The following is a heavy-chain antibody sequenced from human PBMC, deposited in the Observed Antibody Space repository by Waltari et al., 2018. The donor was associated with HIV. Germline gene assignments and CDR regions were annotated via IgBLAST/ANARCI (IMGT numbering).Heavy chain of an antibody. CDR2: MFAGVIT. CDR1: GFSVSSTY. D-gene: IGHD1-1*01. V-gene: IGHV3-53*01. Sequence: EVQLVESGGKLIQPGGSLRLSCAASGFSVSSTYMSWVRQAPGRGLEWVVRMFAGVITDDAVSLKSRFTVSRDNSENTLYLQMNRVRIDDTAVYFGARDRGHDGPGMDVWGQGTTVTVS. CDR3: ARDRGHDGPGMDV. J-gene: IGHJ6*02.